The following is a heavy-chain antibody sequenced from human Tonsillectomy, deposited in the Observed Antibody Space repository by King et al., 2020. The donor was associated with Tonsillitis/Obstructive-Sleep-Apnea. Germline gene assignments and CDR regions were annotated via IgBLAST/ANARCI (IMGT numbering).Heavy chain of an antibody. CDR3: ARFGPDAFDF. V-gene: IGHV7-4-1*02. D-gene: IGHD3-16*01. CDR1: GYTFTSYS. J-gene: IGHJ3*01. Sequence: VQLVESGSELKKPGASVKVSCKASGYTFTSYSINWVRQAPGQGLEWMGWINTNTGIPTFARAFTGHFVFSLDTSVTTAYLQISGLKAEDTAVYYCARFGPDAFDFWGQGTMVTVPS. CDR2: INTNTGIP.